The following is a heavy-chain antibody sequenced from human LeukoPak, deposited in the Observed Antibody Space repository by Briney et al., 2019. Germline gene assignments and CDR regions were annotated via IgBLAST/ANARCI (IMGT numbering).Heavy chain of an antibody. CDR3: ARHAKPVSGWFDP. CDR1: GGSISSYY. D-gene: IGHD6-19*01. CDR2: IYSSGGT. Sequence: SETLSLTCTVSGGSISSYYWSWIRQPPGKGLEWIGYIYSSGGTNYNPSLKSRVTITEDTSKNQFSLKLSSVTAADTAVYYCARHAKPVSGWFDPWGQGTLVTVSS. V-gene: IGHV4-59*08. J-gene: IGHJ5*02.